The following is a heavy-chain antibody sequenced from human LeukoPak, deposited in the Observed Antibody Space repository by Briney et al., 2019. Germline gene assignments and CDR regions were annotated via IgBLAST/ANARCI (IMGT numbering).Heavy chain of an antibody. CDR2: ISGSGGST. J-gene: IGHJ4*02. CDR3: AKPSSGWFRGYFDY. CDR1: GFTFSSYA. Sequence: GGSLRLSCAASGFTFSSYAMSWVRQAPGKGLEWVSAISGSGGSTYHADSVKGRFTISRDNSKNTLYLQMNSLRAEDTAVYYCAKPSSGWFRGYFDYWGQGTLVTVSS. V-gene: IGHV3-23*01. D-gene: IGHD6-19*01.